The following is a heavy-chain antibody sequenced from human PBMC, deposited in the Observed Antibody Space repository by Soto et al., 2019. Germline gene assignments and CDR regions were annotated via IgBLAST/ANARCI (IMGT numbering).Heavy chain of an antibody. CDR3: ARERSAAGTGWFDP. V-gene: IGHV1-8*01. Sequence: QVQLVQSGAEVKKPGASVKVSCKASGYTLTSYDINWVRQATGQGLEWMGWMNPNSGNTGYAQKFQGRLTMTRNTSISTAYMELSSLRSEDTAVYYCARERSAAGTGWFDPWGQGTLVTVSS. CDR2: MNPNSGNT. D-gene: IGHD6-13*01. CDR1: GYTLTSYD. J-gene: IGHJ5*02.